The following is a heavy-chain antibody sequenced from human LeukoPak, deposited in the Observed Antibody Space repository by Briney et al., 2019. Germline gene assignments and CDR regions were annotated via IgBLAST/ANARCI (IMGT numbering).Heavy chain of an antibody. CDR2: ISAYNGDT. V-gene: IGHV1-18*01. CDR3: ARSPINGYCSSTSCYPLLGMDV. Sequence: ASVKVSCKASGYTFTSYGISWVRQAPGQGLEWMGWISAYNGDTNYAQKLQGRVIMTTDTSTSTAYMELRSLRSEDTAVYYCARSPINGYCSSTSCYPLLGMDVWGQGTTVTVSS. D-gene: IGHD2-2*03. J-gene: IGHJ6*02. CDR1: GYTFTSYG.